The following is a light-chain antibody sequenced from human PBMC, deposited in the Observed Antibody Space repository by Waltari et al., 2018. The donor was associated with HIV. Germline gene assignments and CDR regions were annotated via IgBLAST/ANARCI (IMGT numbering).Light chain of an antibody. CDR3: ATWDKSLNIVL. J-gene: IGLJ2*01. CDR1: NSNIGSRY. V-gene: IGLV1-51*01. Sequence: QSVLTQSPSVSAAPGQKVTISCSGSNSNIGSRYVSWYQHLPGTAPKLLIYDDNERPSGIPYRFSGSKSGTSATLGITGLQTGDEAEYYCATWDKSLNIVLFGGGTKVTVL. CDR2: DDN.